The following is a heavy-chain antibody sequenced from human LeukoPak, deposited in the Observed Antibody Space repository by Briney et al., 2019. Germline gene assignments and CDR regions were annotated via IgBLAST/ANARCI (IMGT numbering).Heavy chain of an antibody. CDR1: GYTFTSYA. CDR3: ARVSYYDFWSGYYNDY. D-gene: IGHD3-3*01. Sequence: GASVKVSCRASGYTFTSYAMHWVRQAPGQRLEWMGWINAGNGNTKYSQKSQGRVTITRDTSASTAYMELSSLRSEDTAVYYCARVSYYDFWSGYYNDYWGQGTLVTVSS. CDR2: INAGNGNT. V-gene: IGHV1-3*01. J-gene: IGHJ4*02.